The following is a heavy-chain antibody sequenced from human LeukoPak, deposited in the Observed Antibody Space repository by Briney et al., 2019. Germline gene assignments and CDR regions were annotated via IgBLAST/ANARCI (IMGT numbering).Heavy chain of an antibody. J-gene: IGHJ6*02. Sequence: PGGSLRLSCTASGFIFGDYAMSWFRQAPGKGLEWVGFIRSKAYGGTTEYAASVKGRFTISRDDSKSIAYLQMNSLKTEDTAVYYCTREYGDYDYYYYYGMDVWGQGTTVTVSS. CDR1: GFIFGDYA. V-gene: IGHV3-49*03. CDR3: TREYGDYDYYYYYGMDV. D-gene: IGHD4-17*01. CDR2: IRSKAYGGTT.